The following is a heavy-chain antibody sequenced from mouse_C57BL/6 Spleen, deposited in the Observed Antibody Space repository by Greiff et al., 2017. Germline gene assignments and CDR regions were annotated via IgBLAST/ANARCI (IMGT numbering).Heavy chain of an antibody. CDR1: GFSLTSYG. Sequence: QVQLQQSGPGLVQPSQSLSITCTVSGFSLTSYGVHWVRRSPGKGLEWLGVMWSGGSTDYNAAFISRLNISKDNSKSQVFFKMNSLQADDTAIFYCARKRDDYGGYAMDYWGQGTSVTVSS. V-gene: IGHV2-2*01. CDR3: ARKRDDYGGYAMDY. J-gene: IGHJ4*01. CDR2: MWSGGST. D-gene: IGHD2-4*01.